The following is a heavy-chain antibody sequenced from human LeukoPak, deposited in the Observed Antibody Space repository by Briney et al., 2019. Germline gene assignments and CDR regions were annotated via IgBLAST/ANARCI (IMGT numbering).Heavy chain of an antibody. Sequence: ASVKVSCKASGYSFTSYAINWVRQAPGQGLEWVGWISAYNGNTDYAQKFQGRVTMTTDTSTSTAYMELRSLTSDDTAVYYCARDPLRSTWSTYYNALDVWGQGTTVTVSS. D-gene: IGHD6-13*01. CDR2: ISAYNGNT. V-gene: IGHV1-18*01. J-gene: IGHJ6*02. CDR1: GYSFTSYA. CDR3: ARDPLRSTWSTYYNALDV.